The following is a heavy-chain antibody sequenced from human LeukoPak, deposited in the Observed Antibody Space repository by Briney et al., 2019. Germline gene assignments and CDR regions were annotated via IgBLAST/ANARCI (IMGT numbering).Heavy chain of an antibody. CDR3: ARADSGYEGEVFDI. Sequence: TPETPSLTCTVSGGSLSSSRDYCGWSRQPPGEELEWIGRTYYGGTTSNNPSLKSRVTLSVDTSQDPFSLKLSSVTAAGTAVFFWARADSGYEGEVFDIWGQGTMVTVSS. V-gene: IGHV4-39*01. J-gene: IGHJ3*02. D-gene: IGHD5-12*01. CDR1: GGSLSSSRDY. CDR2: TYYGGTT.